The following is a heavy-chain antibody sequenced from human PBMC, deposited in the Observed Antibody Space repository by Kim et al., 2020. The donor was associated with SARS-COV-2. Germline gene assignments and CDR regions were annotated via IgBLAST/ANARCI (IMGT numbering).Heavy chain of an antibody. D-gene: IGHD1-26*01. CDR1: GYTFTSYG. CDR3: ARDQNYGGSYSYLGYYYYMDV. CDR2: ISAYNGNT. J-gene: IGHJ6*03. Sequence: ASVKVSCKASGYTFTSYGISWVRQAPGQGLEWMGWISAYNGNTNYAQKLQGRVTMTTDTSTSTAYMELRSLRSDDTAVYYCARDQNYGGSYSYLGYYYYMDVWGKGTTVTVSS. V-gene: IGHV1-18*01.